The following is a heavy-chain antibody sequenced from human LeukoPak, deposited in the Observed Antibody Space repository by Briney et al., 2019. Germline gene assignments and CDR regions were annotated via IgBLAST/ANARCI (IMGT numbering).Heavy chain of an antibody. Sequence: GGSLRLSCAASGFTFSSYWMHWVRQAPGKGLVWVSRINSDGSSTSYADSVKGRFTISRDNAKNTLYLQMNSLRAEDAAVYYCVKIPYGDYGYNWFDPWGQGTLVTVSS. D-gene: IGHD4-17*01. CDR3: VKIPYGDYGYNWFDP. V-gene: IGHV3-74*01. CDR1: GFTFSSYW. CDR2: INSDGSST. J-gene: IGHJ5*02.